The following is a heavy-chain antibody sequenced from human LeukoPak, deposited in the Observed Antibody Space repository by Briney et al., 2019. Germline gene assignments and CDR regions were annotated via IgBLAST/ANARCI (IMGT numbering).Heavy chain of an antibody. V-gene: IGHV1-18*04. CDR3: ARDDQYSSSWYFDY. J-gene: IGHJ4*02. D-gene: IGHD6-13*01. Sequence: ASVKVSCKASGYTFTSYGISWVRQAPGQGLEWMGWISAYNGNTNYAQKLQGRVTMTTDTSTSTAYMELRSLRSDDTAVYYRARDDQYSSSWYFDYWGQGTLVTVSS. CDR2: ISAYNGNT. CDR1: GYTFTSYG.